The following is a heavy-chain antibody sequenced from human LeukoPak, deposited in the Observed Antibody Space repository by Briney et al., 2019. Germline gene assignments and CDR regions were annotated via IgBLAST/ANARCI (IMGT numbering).Heavy chain of an antibody. Sequence: KPSETLSLTCAVYGGSFSGYYWSWIRQPAGKGLEWIGRIYTSGSTNYNPSLKTRVTMSVDTSKNQFSLKLSSVTAADTAVYYCARGGVALDYWGQGTLVTVSS. V-gene: IGHV4-59*10. CDR3: ARGGVALDY. J-gene: IGHJ4*02. CDR2: IYTSGST. CDR1: GGSFSGYY. D-gene: IGHD2-8*01.